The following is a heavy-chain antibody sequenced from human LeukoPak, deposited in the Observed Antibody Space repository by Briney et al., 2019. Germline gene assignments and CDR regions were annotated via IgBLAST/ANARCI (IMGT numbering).Heavy chain of an antibody. V-gene: IGHV3-21*01. D-gene: IGHD2-15*01. Sequence: GGSLRLSCAAYGFTFSIYSMNWVRQAPGKGLEWVSSISSSSSYIYYADSVKGRFTISRDNAKNSLYLQMNSLRAEDTAVYYCARPYCSGGSCYAFDPWGQGTLVTVSS. CDR3: ARPYCSGGSCYAFDP. CDR2: ISSSSSYI. CDR1: GFTFSIYS. J-gene: IGHJ5*02.